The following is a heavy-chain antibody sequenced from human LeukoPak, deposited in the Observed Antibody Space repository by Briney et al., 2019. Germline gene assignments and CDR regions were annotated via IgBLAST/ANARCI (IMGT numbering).Heavy chain of an antibody. CDR1: GFTFSSYG. Sequence: GGSLRLSCAASGFTFSSYGMHWVRQAPGKGLERVAVISYDGSNKYYADSVKGRFTISRDNSKNTLYLQMNSLRAEDTAVYYCAKDPEWELLYWFDPWGQGTLVTVSS. CDR3: AKDPEWELLYWFDP. D-gene: IGHD1-26*01. V-gene: IGHV3-30*18. CDR2: ISYDGSNK. J-gene: IGHJ5*02.